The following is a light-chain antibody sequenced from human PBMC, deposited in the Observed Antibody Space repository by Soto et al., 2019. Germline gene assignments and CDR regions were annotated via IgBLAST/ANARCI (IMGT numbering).Light chain of an antibody. V-gene: IGLV2-14*01. CDR1: SSDVGTYKY. Sequence: QSALTQPASVSGSPGQSITISCTGTSSDVGTYKYVSWYQQLPGKAPKLMIYEVSNRPSGVSNRFSGSKSGNTASLTISELQAEDEADYYCSSSGGSPTYVFGTGTKLTVL. J-gene: IGLJ1*01. CDR3: SSSGGSPTYV. CDR2: EVS.